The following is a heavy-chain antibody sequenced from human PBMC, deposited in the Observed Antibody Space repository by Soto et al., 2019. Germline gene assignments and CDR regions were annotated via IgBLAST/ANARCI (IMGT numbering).Heavy chain of an antibody. Sequence: VQLLESGGGLVQPGGSLRLSCAASGFSFSNYAMNWVRQAPGKGLEWVAAISASGGGTYYADSVRGRFTIFRDNSKNTLYLQMNGLRAEDTAIYYCAKISGSSDTVNWGQGTLVTVSP. CDR3: AKISGSSDTVN. V-gene: IGHV3-23*01. D-gene: IGHD6-6*01. CDR2: ISASGGGT. CDR1: GFSFSNYA. J-gene: IGHJ4*02.